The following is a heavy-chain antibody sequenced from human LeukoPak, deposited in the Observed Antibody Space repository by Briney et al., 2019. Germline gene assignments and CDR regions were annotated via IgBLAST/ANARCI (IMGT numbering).Heavy chain of an antibody. Sequence: PSETLSLTCAVSGYSISSGYYWGWMRPPPGKGLEWIGSIYHSGSTYYNPSLKSRVTISVDTSKNQFSLKLSSVTAADTAVYYCARLKRDCSGGSCYWDAFDIWGQGTMVTVSS. V-gene: IGHV4-38-2*01. CDR2: IYHSGST. J-gene: IGHJ3*02. CDR1: GYSISSGYY. CDR3: ARLKRDCSGGSCYWDAFDI. D-gene: IGHD2-15*01.